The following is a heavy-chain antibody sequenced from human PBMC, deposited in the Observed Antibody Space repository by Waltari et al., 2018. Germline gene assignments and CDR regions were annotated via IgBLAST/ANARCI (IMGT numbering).Heavy chain of an antibody. D-gene: IGHD6-19*01. V-gene: IGHV3-23*01. Sequence: EVQLLESGGGLVQPGGSLRLCCAASVFTFSSYARSWVCQAPGKGLAWVSAISGSGGSKYYADSVKGRFTISRDNSKNTLYLQMNSLRAEDTAVYYCAKVRRAIAVAANFDYWGQGTLVTVSS. J-gene: IGHJ4*02. CDR2: ISGSGGSK. CDR3: AKVRRAIAVAANFDY. CDR1: VFTFSSYA.